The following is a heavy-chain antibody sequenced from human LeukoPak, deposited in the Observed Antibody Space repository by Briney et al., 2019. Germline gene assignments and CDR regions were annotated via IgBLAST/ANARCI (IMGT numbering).Heavy chain of an antibody. D-gene: IGHD3-10*01. J-gene: IGHJ3*02. CDR3: AIAMVRGVRDAFDI. CDR1: GFTFSSYE. V-gene: IGHV3-48*03. CDR2: ISSSGSTI. Sequence: GGSLRLSCAASGFTFSSYEMNWVRQAPGKGLEWVSYISSSGSTIYYADSVKGRFTISRDNAKNSLYLQMNSLRAEDTAVYYCAIAMVRGVRDAFDIWGQGTVVTVSS.